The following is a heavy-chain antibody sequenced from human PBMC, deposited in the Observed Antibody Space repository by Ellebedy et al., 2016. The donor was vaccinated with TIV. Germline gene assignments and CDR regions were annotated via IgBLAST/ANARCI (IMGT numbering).Heavy chain of an antibody. V-gene: IGHV5-51*01. Sequence: GESLKISCKGSGYSFTSYWIGWVRQMPGKSLEWMGIIYPGDSDTRYSPSFQGQVTISADKSISTAYLQWSSLKASDTAMYYCARLEQQLVLDYGMDVWGQGTTVTVSS. CDR3: ARLEQQLVLDYGMDV. CDR1: GYSFTSYW. J-gene: IGHJ6*02. CDR2: IYPGDSDT. D-gene: IGHD6-13*01.